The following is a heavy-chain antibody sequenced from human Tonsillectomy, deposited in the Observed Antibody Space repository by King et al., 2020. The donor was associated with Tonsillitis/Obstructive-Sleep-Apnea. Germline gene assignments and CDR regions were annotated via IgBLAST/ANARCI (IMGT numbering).Heavy chain of an antibody. CDR3: AATEPGQEY. CDR2: INHSGSP. CDR1: GGSFSASS. D-gene: IGHD1-26*01. V-gene: IGHV4-34*01. J-gene: IGHJ4*02. Sequence: VQLPQWGAGLLTPSETLSLTCAVYGGSFSASSWSWIRQPPGKGLEWIGEINHSGSPNYNPSLKSRVTISVDTSKNQFSLKLRSVTAADTAGEDWAATEPGQEYGGQGTLGTVS.